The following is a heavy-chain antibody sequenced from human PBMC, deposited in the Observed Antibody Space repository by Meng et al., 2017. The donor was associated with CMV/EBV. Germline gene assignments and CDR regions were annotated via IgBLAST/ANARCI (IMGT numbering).Heavy chain of an antibody. D-gene: IGHD3-9*01. J-gene: IGHJ4*02. CDR2: ISAYNGNT. V-gene: IGHV1-18*01. CDR3: ATDILTHFDY. CDR1: GYTFTSNG. Sequence: QVKRQRAGAEVKKPGASAKVSGKASGYTFTSNGISWVRQAPGQGLEWMGWISAYNGNTNYAQKLQGRVTMTTDTSTSTAYMELRSLRSDDTAVYYCATDILTHFDYWGQGTLVTVSS.